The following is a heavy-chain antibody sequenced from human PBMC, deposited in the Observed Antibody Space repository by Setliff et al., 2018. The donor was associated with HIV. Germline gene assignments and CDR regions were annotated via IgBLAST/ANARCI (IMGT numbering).Heavy chain of an antibody. Sequence: SETLSLTCAVYGESLSPYYWSWIRQPPGKGLEWIGEINHSGSNNYNPSLKSQVTLSVDTSKNQFSLKLTSVTAAGAAVYYCARGLGMVESTTPFDFWGQGQWSPSPQ. CDR3: ARGLGMVESTTPFDF. V-gene: IGHV4-34*01. D-gene: IGHD1-26*01. J-gene: IGHJ4*02. CDR2: INHSGSN. CDR1: GESLSPYY.